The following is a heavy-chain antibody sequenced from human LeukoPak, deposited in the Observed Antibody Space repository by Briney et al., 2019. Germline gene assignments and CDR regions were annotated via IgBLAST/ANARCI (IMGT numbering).Heavy chain of an antibody. CDR1: VFTFSSYA. CDR2: ISGSGGST. D-gene: IGHD6-6*01. V-gene: IGHV3-23*01. J-gene: IGHJ4*02. Sequence: GGSLRLSCAASVFTFSSYAMSWVRQAPGKGLEWVSAISGSGGSTDYSDSVKGRFTISRDNSKNTLYLQMNSLRAEDTAVYYCAKFPVLRPTRYFDYWGQGTLVTVSS. CDR3: AKFPVLRPTRYFDY.